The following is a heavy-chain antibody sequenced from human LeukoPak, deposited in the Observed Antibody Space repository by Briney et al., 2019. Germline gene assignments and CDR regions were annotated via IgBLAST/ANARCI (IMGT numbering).Heavy chain of an antibody. D-gene: IGHD3-10*01. J-gene: IGHJ1*01. Sequence: GGSLRLSCAASGFTFSDYYMNWIRQAPGKGLEWVSYISSSGNTIYYADSVKGRFTISRDNAKNSVYLQMNSLRAEDTAVYYCARDAYYYGSGRNQTEYFQHWGQGTLVTVSS. CDR3: ARDAYYYGSGRNQTEYFQH. CDR1: GFTFSDYY. CDR2: ISSSGNTI. V-gene: IGHV3-11*01.